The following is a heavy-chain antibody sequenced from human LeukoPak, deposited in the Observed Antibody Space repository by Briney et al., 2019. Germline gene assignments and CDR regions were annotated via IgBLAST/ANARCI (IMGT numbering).Heavy chain of an antibody. CDR1: GFTFSSYS. J-gene: IGHJ3*01. Sequence: PGGSLRLSCAAFGFTFSSYSMTWVRQAPGKGLELVSAIGGSAGGAQYADSEYADSVKGRFTISRDNSKNTLYLQMDSLRAEDTAIYYCAKCRTTCQANGFDVWGQGTMVTVSS. D-gene: IGHD1-14*01. V-gene: IGHV3-23*01. CDR3: AKCRTTCQANGFDV. CDR2: IGGSAGGA.